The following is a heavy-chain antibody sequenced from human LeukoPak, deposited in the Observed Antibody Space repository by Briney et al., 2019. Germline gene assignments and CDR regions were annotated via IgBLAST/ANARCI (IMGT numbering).Heavy chain of an antibody. V-gene: IGHV3-30*18. CDR1: GFTFSSYG. CDR2: ISYDGSNK. D-gene: IGHD3-10*01. J-gene: IGHJ6*02. Sequence: PGGSLRLSCAASGFTFSSYGMHWVRQAPGEGLEWVAVISYDGSNKYYADSVKGRFTISRDNSKNTLYLQMNSLRAEDTAVYYCAKDANRMVRGPVYYYYDMDVWGQGTTVTVSS. CDR3: AKDANRMVRGPVYYYYDMDV.